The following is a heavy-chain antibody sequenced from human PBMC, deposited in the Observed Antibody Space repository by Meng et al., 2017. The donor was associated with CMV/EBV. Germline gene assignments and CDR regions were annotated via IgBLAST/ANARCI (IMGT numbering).Heavy chain of an antibody. Sequence: SETLSLTCTVSGGSISSSSYYWGWFRQPPGKGLEWIGSIYYSGSTYYNPSLKRRVTTSVDTSKTQFSLKLSSVTAADTAVYYCARLSEEYSSSSGRHYCYYGMDVWGQGTTVTVSS. CDR2: IYYSGST. CDR3: ARLSEEYSSSSGRHYCYYGMDV. V-gene: IGHV4-39*01. J-gene: IGHJ6*02. D-gene: IGHD6-6*01. CDR1: GGSISSSSYY.